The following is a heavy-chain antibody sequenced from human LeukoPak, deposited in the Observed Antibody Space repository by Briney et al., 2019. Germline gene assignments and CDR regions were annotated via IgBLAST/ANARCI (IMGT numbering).Heavy chain of an antibody. D-gene: IGHD3-10*01. CDR1: GFTFSGYW. J-gene: IGHJ2*01. CDR3: ARATMVRGVIIKQYWYFDL. V-gene: IGHV3-74*01. Sequence: GGSLRLSCAASGFTFSGYWMHWVRQAPGKGLAWVSVIRSDGSITTYADSVKGRFTISRGNAKNTLYLEMNSLRAEDTAVYYCARATMVRGVIIKQYWYFDLWGRGTLATVSS. CDR2: IRSDGSIT.